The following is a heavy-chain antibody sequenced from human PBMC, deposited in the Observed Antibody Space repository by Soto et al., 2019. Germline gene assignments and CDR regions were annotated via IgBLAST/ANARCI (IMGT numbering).Heavy chain of an antibody. D-gene: IGHD4-17*01. CDR2: IDPSGST. CDR1: GGSISSGGYS. CDR3: ARSTGDSPEGYYFNY. J-gene: IGHJ4*02. Sequence: SEALAFTCAVSGGSISSGGYSWSWIRQPPGKGLEWIGYIDPSGSTYYDPSLKSRVTISGDRSKNQFSLKLSSVTAADTAVYYCARSTGDSPEGYYFNYWGQGTLVTVSS. V-gene: IGHV4-30-2*01.